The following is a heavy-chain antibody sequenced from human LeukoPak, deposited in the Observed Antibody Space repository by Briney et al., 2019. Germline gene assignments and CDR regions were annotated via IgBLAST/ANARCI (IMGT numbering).Heavy chain of an antibody. J-gene: IGHJ6*03. CDR1: GGTFSSYD. D-gene: IGHD5-12*01. Sequence: ASVKVSCKASGGTFSSYDINWVRQATGQGLEWMGWMNPNSGNTGYAQKFQGRVTITRNTSISTAYMELSSLRSEDTAVYYCASGRVATIKGDHYYYMDVWGKGTTVTVSS. V-gene: IGHV1-8*03. CDR3: ASGRVATIKGDHYYYMDV. CDR2: MNPNSGNT.